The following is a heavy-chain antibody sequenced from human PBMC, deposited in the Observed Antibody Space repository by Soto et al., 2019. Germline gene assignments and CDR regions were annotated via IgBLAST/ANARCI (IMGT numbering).Heavy chain of an antibody. CDR2: TRSKAHSYAT. J-gene: IGHJ4*02. Sequence: PGGCLRLSCAASGFSFSDSAIHWVRQASGKGLEWVGRTRSKAHSYATAFAASVKGRFTISRDDSKNTVYLQMNSLKTEDTAVYYCTRHTVDYWGQGTLVTVSS. V-gene: IGHV3-73*01. CDR1: GFSFSDSA. D-gene: IGHD4-4*01. CDR3: TRHTVDY.